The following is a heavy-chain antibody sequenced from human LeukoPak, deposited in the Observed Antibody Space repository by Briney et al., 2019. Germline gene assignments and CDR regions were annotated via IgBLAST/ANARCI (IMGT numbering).Heavy chain of an antibody. CDR1: GGTFSSYA. CDR2: IIAIFGTA. J-gene: IGHJ4*02. CDR3: ARSTDNYYDSSGYLWMVG. Sequence: ASVKVSCKASGGTFSSYAISWVRQAPGQGLEWMGGIIAIFGTANYAQKFQGRVTITTDESTSTAYMELSSLRSEDTAVYYCARSTDNYYDSSGYLWMVGWGQGTLVTVSS. V-gene: IGHV1-69*05. D-gene: IGHD3-22*01.